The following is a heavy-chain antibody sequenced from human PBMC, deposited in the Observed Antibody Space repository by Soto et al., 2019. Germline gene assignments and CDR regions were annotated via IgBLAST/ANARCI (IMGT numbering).Heavy chain of an antibody. J-gene: IGHJ5*02. CDR3: ARDMYSSDYFVKWFEP. CDR2: ISHDGINN. Sequence: QVRLVESGGGVVQPGRSLRLSCTASGFSFSSYAMYWFRQPPGKGLEWVAVISHDGINNNYADSVKGRVTVSRDNSNHSLDLKPNSLRGEDTAMSYCARDMYSSDYFVKWFEPWGQGTLVTVSS. CDR1: GFSFSSYA. D-gene: IGHD6-19*01. V-gene: IGHV3-30-3*01.